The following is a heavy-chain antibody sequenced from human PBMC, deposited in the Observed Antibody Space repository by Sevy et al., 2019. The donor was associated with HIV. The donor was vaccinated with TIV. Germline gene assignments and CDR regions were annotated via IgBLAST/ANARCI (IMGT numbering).Heavy chain of an antibody. CDR1: GYTFTSYA. CDR2: INAGNGNT. D-gene: IGHD2-2*01. J-gene: IGHJ6*02. Sequence: ASVKASCKASGYTFTSYAMHWVRQAPGQRLEWMGWINAGNGNTKYSQKFQGRVTITRDTSASTAYMELSSLRSEDTAVYYCAAGDCSSTSCYHPYYYYGMDVWGQGTTVTVSS. V-gene: IGHV1-3*01. CDR3: AAGDCSSTSCYHPYYYYGMDV.